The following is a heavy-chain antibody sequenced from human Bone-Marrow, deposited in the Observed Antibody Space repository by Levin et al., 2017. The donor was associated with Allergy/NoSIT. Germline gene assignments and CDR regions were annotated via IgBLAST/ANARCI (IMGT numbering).Heavy chain of an antibody. Sequence: GESLKISCAASGFSFNNYSMNWVRQAPGKGLEWVSSISSRSSHIYYVDSVEGRFTISRDNAKNSLFLQMNSLRAEDTAVYYCARAKQGYIYDPFDMWGQGTMVTVSS. CDR1: GFSFNNYS. V-gene: IGHV3-21*01. D-gene: IGHD5-18*01. CDR2: ISSRSSHI. J-gene: IGHJ3*02. CDR3: ARAKQGYIYDPFDM.